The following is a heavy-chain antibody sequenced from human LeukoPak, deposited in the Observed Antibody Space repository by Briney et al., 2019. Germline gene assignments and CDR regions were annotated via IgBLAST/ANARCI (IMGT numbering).Heavy chain of an antibody. CDR3: ARSPKPLYYFDY. J-gene: IGHJ4*02. CDR2: INHSGST. V-gene: IGHV4-34*01. Sequence: IXXXPGXXXXWIGEINHSGSTNYNPSLKSRVTISVDTSKNQFSLKLSSVTAADTAVYYCARSPKPLYYFDYWGQGTLVTVSS.